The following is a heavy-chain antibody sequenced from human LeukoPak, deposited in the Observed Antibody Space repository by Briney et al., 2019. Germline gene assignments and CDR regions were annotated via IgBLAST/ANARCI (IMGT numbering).Heavy chain of an antibody. J-gene: IGHJ4*02. CDR3: ANELRPNHY. Sequence: PGGSLRLACVVSGLTFSNRSMTWVRQAPGKGLEWVSSISISGNKILYADPLKGRFTISRDNSTITLFLKMNSMQTEDTGVYFCANELRPNHYWGQGTLVTVS. CDR2: ISISGNKI. V-gene: IGHV3-23*01. CDR1: GLTFSNRS. D-gene: IGHD4-17*01.